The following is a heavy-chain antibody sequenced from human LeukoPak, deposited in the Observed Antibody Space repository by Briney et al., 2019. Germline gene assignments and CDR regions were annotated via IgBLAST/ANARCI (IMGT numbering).Heavy chain of an antibody. D-gene: IGHD3-3*01. J-gene: IGHJ6*02. V-gene: IGHV1-2*06. Sequence: ASVKVSCKASGYTFTGYYMHWVRQAPGQGLEWMGRINPNGGGTNYAQKFQGRVTMTRDTSISTAYMELSRLRSDDTAVYYCARELAPYYDFWSGLPMDVWGQGTTVTVSS. CDR1: GYTFTGYY. CDR2: INPNGGGT. CDR3: ARELAPYYDFWSGLPMDV.